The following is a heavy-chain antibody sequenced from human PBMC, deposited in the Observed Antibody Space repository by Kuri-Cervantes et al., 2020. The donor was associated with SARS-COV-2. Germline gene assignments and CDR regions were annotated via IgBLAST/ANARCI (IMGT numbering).Heavy chain of an antibody. CDR3: ASPSSGYSGGFDY. D-gene: IGHD3-22*01. Sequence: ETLSLTCAASGFTFSNYGMNWVRQAPGKGLEWLSYISNNDYTIYYADSVKGRFTISRDKARNSLYLQMNSLRAEDTAVYYCASPSSGYSGGFDYWGQGTLVTCYS. CDR2: ISNNDYTI. CDR1: GFTFSNYG. J-gene: IGHJ4*02. V-gene: IGHV3-48*01.